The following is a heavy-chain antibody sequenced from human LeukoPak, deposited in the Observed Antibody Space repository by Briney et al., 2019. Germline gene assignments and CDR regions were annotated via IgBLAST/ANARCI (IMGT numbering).Heavy chain of an antibody. J-gene: IGHJ4*02. D-gene: IGHD2-2*01. Sequence: PGGSLRLSCAASGFTFNSYAMTWVRQAPGKGLEWVSGVSGSGGGTYYADSVKGRFTISRDNSKNTLYLQMNSLRAEDTAVYYCARARYCSSTSCYPEDYWGQGTLVTVSS. V-gene: IGHV3-23*01. CDR3: ARARYCSSTSCYPEDY. CDR1: GFTFNSYA. CDR2: VSGSGGGT.